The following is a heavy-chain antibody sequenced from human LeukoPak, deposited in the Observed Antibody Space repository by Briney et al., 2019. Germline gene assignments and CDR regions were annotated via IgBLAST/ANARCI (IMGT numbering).Heavy chain of an antibody. CDR1: GFTFSGYE. CDR3: ARDFKSYCGGDCYPADAFDI. CDR2: IISSGSTI. V-gene: IGHV3-48*03. J-gene: IGHJ3*02. Sequence: PGGSLRLSCAASGFTFSGYEMNWVRQAPGKGLEWVSYIISSGSTIYYADSVKGRFTISRDNAKNSLYLQMNSLRAEDTAVYYCARDFKSYCGGDCYPADAFDIWGQGTMVTVSS. D-gene: IGHD2-21*02.